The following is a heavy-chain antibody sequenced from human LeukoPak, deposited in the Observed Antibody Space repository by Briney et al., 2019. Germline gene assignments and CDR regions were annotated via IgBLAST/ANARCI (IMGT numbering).Heavy chain of an antibody. CDR3: ARTYSRFYYFYMDG. V-gene: IGHV4-39*07. CDR1: GGSISSSNYY. Sequence: SETLSLTCTVSGGSISSSNYYWGWIRQPPGKGLEWIGSIYYSGSTYYSPSLKSRVTISVDTSKNQFSLKLSSVTAADTAVYYCARTYSRFYYFYMDGWGKGTSVTISS. D-gene: IGHD6-13*01. CDR2: IYYSGST. J-gene: IGHJ6*03.